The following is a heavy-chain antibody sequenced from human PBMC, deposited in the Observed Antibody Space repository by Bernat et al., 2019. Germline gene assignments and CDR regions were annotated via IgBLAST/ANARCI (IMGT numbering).Heavy chain of an antibody. CDR1: GFTFSSYG. J-gene: IGHJ4*02. D-gene: IGHD4-17*01. Sequence: QVQLVESGGGVVQPGRSLRLSCAASGFTFSSYGMHWVRQAPVKGLEWVAVISYDGSNKYYADSVKGRFTISRDNSKNTLYLQMNSLRAEDTAVYYCAKWDDYGDYVLDYWGQGTLVTVSS. V-gene: IGHV3-30*18. CDR3: AKWDDYGDYVLDY. CDR2: ISYDGSNK.